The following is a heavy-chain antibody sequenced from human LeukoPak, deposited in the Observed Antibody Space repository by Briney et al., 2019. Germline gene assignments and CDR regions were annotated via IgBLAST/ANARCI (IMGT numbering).Heavy chain of an antibody. CDR2: IIPILGIA. D-gene: IGHD3-10*01. J-gene: IGHJ5*02. Sequence: ASVTVSCKASGGTFSSYAISWVRQAPGQGLEWMGRIIPILGIANYAQKFQGRVTITADKSTSTAYMELSSLRSEDTAVYYCARVANYGSGSYYSNWFDPWGQGTLVTVSS. V-gene: IGHV1-69*04. CDR3: ARVANYGSGSYYSNWFDP. CDR1: GGTFSSYA.